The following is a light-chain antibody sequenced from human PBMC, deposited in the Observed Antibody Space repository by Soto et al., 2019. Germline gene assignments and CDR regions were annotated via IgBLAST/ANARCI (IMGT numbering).Light chain of an antibody. J-gene: IGLJ1*01. Sequence: QSVLTQPPSASGTPGQRVTISCSGSSSNIGSNTVSWYQQLPGTAPKLLIYTNSQRPSGVPDRFSGSKSGTSASLAISGLQSEDEADYYCAAWDDSLHGHRDVFGSGTKVTVL. CDR3: AAWDDSLHGHRDV. CDR2: TNS. CDR1: SSNIGSNT. V-gene: IGLV1-44*01.